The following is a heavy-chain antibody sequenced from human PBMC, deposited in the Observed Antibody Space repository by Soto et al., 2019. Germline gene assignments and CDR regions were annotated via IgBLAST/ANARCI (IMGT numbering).Heavy chain of an antibody. CDR2: IYPGDSDT. D-gene: IGHD1-26*01. V-gene: IGHV5-51*01. CDR1: GYSFASHW. J-gene: IGHJ4*02. Sequence: HGASLKISCKGSGYSFASHWVAWVRQMHEKGLEWIWTIYPGDSDTKYSPAFRGQVTSSADTSVSTAYLQWRSLEATDSAIYYCARYSGSYWHYLDFWGQGTLVTVSS. CDR3: ARYSGSYWHYLDF.